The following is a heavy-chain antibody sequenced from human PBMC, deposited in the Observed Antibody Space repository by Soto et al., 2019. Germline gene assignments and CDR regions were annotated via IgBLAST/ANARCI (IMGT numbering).Heavy chain of an antibody. CDR3: AVPPCFDVYCYYDY. V-gene: IGHV3-74*01. D-gene: IGHD3-9*01. Sequence: EVQLVESGGDLVQPGGSLRLSCTASGFTFSNYWVHWVRHAPGNGPVCVSRINTDGTTTTYADSVKGRFTISRDNAKNTVYLQMNSLRAEDPAVYYCAVPPCFDVYCYYDYFRQGTLVTVSS. CDR1: GFTFSNYW. J-gene: IGHJ4*02. CDR2: INTDGTTT.